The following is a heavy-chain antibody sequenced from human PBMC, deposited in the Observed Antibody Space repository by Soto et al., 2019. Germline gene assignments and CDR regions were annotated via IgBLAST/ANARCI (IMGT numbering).Heavy chain of an antibody. J-gene: IGHJ6*02. V-gene: IGHV3-9*01. D-gene: IGHD6-6*01. CDR1: GFTFDDYA. CDR3: AKGDSGSPSYGMDV. Sequence: HPGGSLRLSCAAFGFTFDDYAMHWVRQAPGKGLEWVSGISWNSGRIGYADSVKGRFTISRDNAKNSLYLQTNSLRAEDTALYYCAKGDSGSPSYGMDVWGQGTTVTVSS. CDR2: ISWNSGRI.